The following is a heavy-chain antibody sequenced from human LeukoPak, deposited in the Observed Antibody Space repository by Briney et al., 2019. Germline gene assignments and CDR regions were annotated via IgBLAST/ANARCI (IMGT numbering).Heavy chain of an antibody. CDR3: VKDGGGGSRTFAFDI. CDR1: GFTFSSNA. CDR2: ISSNGGST. Sequence: GGSLRLSCSASGFTFSSNAMHWVRQAPGKGLEYVSAISSNGGSTYYADSVKGRFTISRDNSKNTLYLQMSSLRAEDTAVYYCVKDGGGGSRTFAFDIWGQGTMVTVSS. D-gene: IGHD2-15*01. J-gene: IGHJ3*02. V-gene: IGHV3-64D*06.